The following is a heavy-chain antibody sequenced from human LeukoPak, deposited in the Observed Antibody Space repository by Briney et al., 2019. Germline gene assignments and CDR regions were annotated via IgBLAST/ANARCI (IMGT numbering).Heavy chain of an antibody. CDR3: AKEEVPNDY. V-gene: IGHV3-23*01. D-gene: IGHD1-1*01. CDR1: GFTFSNSA. CDR2: ISISGGTT. J-gene: IGHJ4*02. Sequence: GALRLSCAVSGFTFSNSAMSWVRQAPGKGLEWVSGISISGGTTYYAASVKGRFTISRDNSKNTVYLQLNSLRAEDMAVYYCAKEEVPNDYWGQGTLVTVSS.